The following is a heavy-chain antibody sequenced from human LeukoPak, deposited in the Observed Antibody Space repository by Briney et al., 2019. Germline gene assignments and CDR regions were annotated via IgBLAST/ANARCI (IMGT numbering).Heavy chain of an antibody. Sequence: ASVKVSCKASGYTFTGYYMHWVRQAPGQGLEWMGWINPNTGATNYAQKFQGRVTMTRDTSVSTAYMELNRLRSDDTALYYCARDLRVVGASSHWYFDLWGRGTLVTVSS. J-gene: IGHJ2*01. CDR1: GYTFTGYY. V-gene: IGHV1-2*02. D-gene: IGHD1-26*01. CDR3: ARDLRVVGASSHWYFDL. CDR2: INPNTGAT.